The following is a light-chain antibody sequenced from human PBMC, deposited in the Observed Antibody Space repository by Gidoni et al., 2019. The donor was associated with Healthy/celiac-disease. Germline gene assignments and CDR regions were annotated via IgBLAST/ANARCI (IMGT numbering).Light chain of an antibody. CDR3: QQYGNRPMCT. J-gene: IGKJ2*02. CDR1: QDISNY. Sequence: DIQMTQSPSTLSASVGDRVTITCQASQDISNYLSWYPQKPGKAPKLLIYDASNLETGVPARFSGSGSGTDFTFTISSLQPEDIATYYCQQYGNRPMCTFGQGTKLEIK. V-gene: IGKV1-33*01. CDR2: DAS.